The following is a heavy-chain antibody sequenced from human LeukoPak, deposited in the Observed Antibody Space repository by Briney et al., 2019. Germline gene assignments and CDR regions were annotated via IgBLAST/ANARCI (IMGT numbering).Heavy chain of an antibody. CDR1: GYTFTSYG. J-gene: IGHJ4*02. Sequence: ASVKVSCKASGYTFTSYGISWVRQAPGQGLEWMGWISAYNGNTNYAQKLQGRVTMTTDTSTSTAYMELRSLRSDNTAVYYCAREDYYDSSGYSDYRGQGTLVTVSS. V-gene: IGHV1-18*01. CDR2: ISAYNGNT. CDR3: AREDYYDSSGYSDY. D-gene: IGHD3-22*01.